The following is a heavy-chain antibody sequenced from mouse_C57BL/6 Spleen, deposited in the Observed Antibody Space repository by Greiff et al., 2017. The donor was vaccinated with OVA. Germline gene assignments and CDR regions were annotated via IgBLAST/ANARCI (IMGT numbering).Heavy chain of an antibody. CDR1: GFSLTSYG. CDR3: ARHGGQDYAMDY. D-gene: IGHD3-3*01. V-gene: IGHV2-6-1*01. J-gene: IGHJ4*01. CDR2: IWSDGST. Sequence: VKVVESGPGLVAPSQSLSITCTVSGFSLTSYGVHWVRQPPGKGLEWLVVIWSDGSTTYNSALKSRLSTSKDNSKSQVFLKMNSLQTDDTAMYYCARHGGQDYAMDYWGQGTSVTVSS.